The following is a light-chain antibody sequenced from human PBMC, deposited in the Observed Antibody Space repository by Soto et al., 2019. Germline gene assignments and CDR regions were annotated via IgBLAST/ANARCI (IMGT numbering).Light chain of an antibody. CDR1: QGISSW. Sequence: DIQMTQSPSSVSASVGDRVTITCRASQGISSWLAWYQRKPEKAPKLVIYDASSLQSGVPSRFSGSGSGTDFTLTISSLQPEDFATYYCQQANSFPLTFGGGTKVDI. CDR2: DAS. V-gene: IGKV1-12*01. J-gene: IGKJ4*01. CDR3: QQANSFPLT.